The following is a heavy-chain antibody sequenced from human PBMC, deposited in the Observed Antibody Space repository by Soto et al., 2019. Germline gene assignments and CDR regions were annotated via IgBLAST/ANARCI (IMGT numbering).Heavy chain of an antibody. CDR1: GFTFSLYA. D-gene: IGHD3-22*01. Sequence: EVQLEESGGGLVKPGGSLRLSCAASGFTFSLYAMIWVRQAPGKGLEWVSSVSSGSSYIYSADSLKGRFTISRDDAKNSLYLQMNSLRADDTAIYYCVRARATDSRPDYWGQGSLVTVSS. V-gene: IGHV3-21*02. CDR3: VRARATDSRPDY. CDR2: VSSGSSYI. J-gene: IGHJ4*02.